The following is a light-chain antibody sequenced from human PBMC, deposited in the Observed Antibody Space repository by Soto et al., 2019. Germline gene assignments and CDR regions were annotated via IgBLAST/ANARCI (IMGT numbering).Light chain of an antibody. CDR1: QSVSTN. V-gene: IGKV3D-15*01. Sequence: IVMTQSPATLSVSPGERATLSCRASQSVSTNLAWFQQEPGQAPRLLIFDASTRATGVPARFSGSGSGTEFTLTITSLQSEDFAVYYCQQYGNWPRTFGQGTKVDIK. CDR3: QQYGNWPRT. CDR2: DAS. J-gene: IGKJ1*01.